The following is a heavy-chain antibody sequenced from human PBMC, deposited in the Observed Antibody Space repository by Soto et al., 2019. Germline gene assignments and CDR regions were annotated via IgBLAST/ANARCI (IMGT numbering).Heavy chain of an antibody. J-gene: IGHJ4*02. Sequence: PLETLPLTWTVSGGSSSSYYWSWIRQPTGKGLEWIGYIYYSGSTNYNPSLKSRVTISVDTSKNQFSLKLSSVTAADTAVYYCARLYYDFWSGYYEYYFDYWGQGTLVTVSS. CDR3: ARLYYDFWSGYYEYYFDY. CDR1: GGSSSSYY. D-gene: IGHD3-3*01. V-gene: IGHV4-59*08. CDR2: IYYSGST.